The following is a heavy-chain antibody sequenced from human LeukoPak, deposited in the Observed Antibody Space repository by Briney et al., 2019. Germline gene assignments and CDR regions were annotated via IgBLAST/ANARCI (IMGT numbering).Heavy chain of an antibody. Sequence: GGSLRLSCAASRFTVSSNYMSWVRQAPGKGLQWVSVIYTDSTTYYANSVKGRFTISRDNSKNTLYLQMNRLTAGDTAVYYCAKSTGSYSFYSYMDVWGQGTTVTVSS. CDR1: RFTVSSNY. V-gene: IGHV3-66*01. D-gene: IGHD1-26*01. J-gene: IGHJ6*02. CDR2: IYTDSTT. CDR3: AKSTGSYSFYSYMDV.